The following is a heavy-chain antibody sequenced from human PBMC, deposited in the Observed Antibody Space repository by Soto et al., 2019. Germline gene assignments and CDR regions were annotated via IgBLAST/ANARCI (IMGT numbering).Heavy chain of an antibody. Sequence: QLQLQESGPGLVKPSETLSLTCTVSGGSISSSSYYWGWIRQPPGKGLEWIGSIYYSGSTYYNPALKSRVTRSVDTFKNQFSLKLSSVTAADTAVYYCATPASTQGLGGFAPCGQGTLVTVSS. D-gene: IGHD2-2*01. CDR1: GGSISSSSYY. J-gene: IGHJ5*02. CDR2: IYYSGST. CDR3: ATPASTQGLGGFAP. V-gene: IGHV4-39*01.